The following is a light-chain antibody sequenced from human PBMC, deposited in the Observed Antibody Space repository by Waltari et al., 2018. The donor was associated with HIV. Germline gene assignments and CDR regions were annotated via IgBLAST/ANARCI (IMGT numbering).Light chain of an antibody. Sequence: DIQLTQSPAFLSASVGDRVTITCRASQGIKNYLAWYQQKPGKAPNLLIYSASTLQRGVPSRFSGSGSGTEFTLTISSLQPEDFATYWCQQLDPYPITFGQGTRLEIK. CDR2: SAS. CDR3: QQLDPYPIT. CDR1: QGIKNY. J-gene: IGKJ5*01. V-gene: IGKV1-9*01.